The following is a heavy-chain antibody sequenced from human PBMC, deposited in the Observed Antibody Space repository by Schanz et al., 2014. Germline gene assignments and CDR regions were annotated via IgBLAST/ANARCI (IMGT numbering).Heavy chain of an antibody. CDR1: GGSIRTYF. D-gene: IGHD6-19*01. Sequence: QVQLQESGPGLVKPSETLSLTCSVSGGSIRTYFWAWIRQPPGKGLEWIGFIYYSGSTNYNPSLKGRAPISVDWSKTQFALTLTSVPAADTGVYYCARQYSGWSRFDPWGQGIRVTVSS. J-gene: IGHJ5*02. V-gene: IGHV4-59*08. CDR2: IYYSGST. CDR3: ARQYSGWSRFDP.